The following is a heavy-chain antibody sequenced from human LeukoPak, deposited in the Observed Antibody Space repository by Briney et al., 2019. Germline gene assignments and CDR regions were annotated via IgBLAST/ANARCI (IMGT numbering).Heavy chain of an antibody. J-gene: IGHJ4*02. V-gene: IGHV4-30-4*08. Sequence: PSETLSLTCTVSGGSISSGDYYWSWIRQPPGKGLEWIGYIYYSGSTYYNPSLKSRVTISVDTSKNQFSLKLSSVTAADTAVYYCAREGNRGPFDYWGQGTLVTVSS. D-gene: IGHD2/OR15-2a*01. CDR1: GGSISSGDYY. CDR2: IYYSGST. CDR3: AREGNRGPFDY.